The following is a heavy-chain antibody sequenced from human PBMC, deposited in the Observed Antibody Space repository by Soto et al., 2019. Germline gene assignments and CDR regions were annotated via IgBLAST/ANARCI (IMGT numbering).Heavy chain of an antibody. J-gene: IGHJ4*02. CDR3: AKAGAYNYGSYFDY. CDR2: ISWDGGIT. CDR1: GFTFDDYT. V-gene: IGHV3-43*01. D-gene: IGHD5-18*01. Sequence: VGSLRLSCAASGFTFDDYTMQWVRQAPGKGLEWVSLISWDGGITYYADSVKGRFTISRDNSKNSLYLQMNSLTTEDTALYYCAKAGAYNYGSYFDYWGQGTLVTVS.